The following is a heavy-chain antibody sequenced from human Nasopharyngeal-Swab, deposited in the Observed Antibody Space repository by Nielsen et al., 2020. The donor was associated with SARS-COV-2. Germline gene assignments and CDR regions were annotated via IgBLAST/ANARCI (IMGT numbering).Heavy chain of an antibody. CDR2: INTANGDT. CDR3: ARDEDV. V-gene: IGHV1-3*04. Sequence: WVRQAPGQGLEGMGWINTANGDTRYAQKFQDRVTISTDTSAISTDTSATTAYMELSSLGSEDTAVYFCARDEDVWGQGTTVTVSS. J-gene: IGHJ6*02.